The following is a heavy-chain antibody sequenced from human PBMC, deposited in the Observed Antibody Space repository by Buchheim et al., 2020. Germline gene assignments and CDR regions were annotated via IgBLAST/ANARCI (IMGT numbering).Heavy chain of an antibody. V-gene: IGHV3-23*01. CDR3: ATSLSGYTSGWSYYFYGMDV. CDR2: ISGSGDDT. D-gene: IGHD6-19*01. Sequence: EVQLLESGGDLVQPGGSLRLSCAASGFTFTISPMSWVRQAPGKGLEWVSSISGSGDDTYYADSGKGRFSISSDISKTTLYLQMNSLRAEDTAVYYCATSLSGYTSGWSYYFYGMDVWGQGTT. CDR1: GFTFTISP. J-gene: IGHJ6*02.